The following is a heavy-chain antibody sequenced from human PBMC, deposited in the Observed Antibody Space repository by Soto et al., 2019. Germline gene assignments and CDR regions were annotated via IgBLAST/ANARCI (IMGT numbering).Heavy chain of an antibody. Sequence: SETLSLTCTVSGGSISSGGYYWSWIRQHPGKGLEWIGYIYYNGSTYYNPSLKSRVTISVDTSKNQFSLKPSSVTAADTAVYYCARAMGGRVDYWGQGTLVTVSS. CDR1: GGSISSGGYY. CDR3: ARAMGGRVDY. D-gene: IGHD3-16*01. V-gene: IGHV4-31*03. J-gene: IGHJ4*02. CDR2: IYYNGST.